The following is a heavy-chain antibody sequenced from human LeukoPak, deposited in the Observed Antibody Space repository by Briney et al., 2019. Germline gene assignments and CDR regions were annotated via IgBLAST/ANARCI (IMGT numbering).Heavy chain of an antibody. D-gene: IGHD3-10*01. Sequence: SETLSLTCTVSGGSISSSSYYWGWIRQPPGKGLERIGSIFYSGNTFYNPSLKSRVTISVDTAKNQFSLKLSSVTAADTSMYFCARHYHYGSGRYMPFDIWGQGTMVTVSS. CDR1: GGSISSSSYY. J-gene: IGHJ3*02. CDR2: IFYSGNT. CDR3: ARHYHYGSGRYMPFDI. V-gene: IGHV4-39*01.